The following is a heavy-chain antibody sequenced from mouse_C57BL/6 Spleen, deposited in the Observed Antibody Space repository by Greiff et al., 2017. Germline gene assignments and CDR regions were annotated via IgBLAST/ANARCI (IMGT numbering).Heavy chain of an antibody. J-gene: IGHJ3*01. CDR2: ISNGGGST. CDR1: GFTFSDYY. V-gene: IGHV5-12*01. CDR3: ARPNYDGSSYGGVWFAY. Sequence: DVLLVESGGGLVPPGGSLKLSCAASGFTFSDYYMYWVRQTPEKRLEWVAYISNGGGSTYYPDTVKGRFTISRDNAKNTLYLQMSRLKSEDTAMYYCARPNYDGSSYGGVWFAYWGQGTLVTVSA. D-gene: IGHD1-1*01.